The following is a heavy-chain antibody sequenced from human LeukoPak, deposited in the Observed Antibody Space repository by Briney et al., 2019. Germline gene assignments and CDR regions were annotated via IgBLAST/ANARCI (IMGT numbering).Heavy chain of an antibody. D-gene: IGHD2-2*02. CDR1: GGSISSSSYY. Sequence: PSETLSLTCTVSGGSISSSSYYWGWIRQPPGKGLEWIGGIYYSGGTYYNPSLKSRVTISVDTSKNQFSLKLSSVTAADTAVYYCARNLDCSSTSCYSAYYYYGMNVWGQGTTVTVSS. CDR2: IYYSGGT. V-gene: IGHV4-39*07. CDR3: ARNLDCSSTSCYSAYYYYGMNV. J-gene: IGHJ6*02.